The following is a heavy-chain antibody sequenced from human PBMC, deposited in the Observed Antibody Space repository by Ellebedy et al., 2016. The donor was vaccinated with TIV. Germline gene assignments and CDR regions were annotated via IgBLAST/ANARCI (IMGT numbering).Heavy chain of an antibody. V-gene: IGHV4-59*01. D-gene: IGHD3-22*01. CDR3: ASGMYYYDSSGLGY. J-gene: IGHJ4*02. Sequence: MPSETLSLTCTVSGGSISPYYWSWIRQPPGKGLEWIGYISYSGSTNYNPSLTSRVTISVDTSKNHFSLRLTSVTAADTAVYYCASGMYYYDSSGLGYWGQGTLVTVSS. CDR2: ISYSGST. CDR1: GGSISPYY.